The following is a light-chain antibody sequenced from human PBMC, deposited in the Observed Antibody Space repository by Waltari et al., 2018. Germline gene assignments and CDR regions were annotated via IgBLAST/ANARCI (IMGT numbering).Light chain of an antibody. CDR3: QQHGTLPAT. CDR2: RAS. CDR1: QSVGSSS. Sequence: EIVLTQSPGTASLSPGERVTLSCRASQSVGSSSLAWYQQKPGQAPGLVIYRASRRATGIPDRFSGSGSGTDFSLTISRLEPEDFAVYYCQQHGTLPATFGQGTKVEIK. J-gene: IGKJ1*01. V-gene: IGKV3-20*01.